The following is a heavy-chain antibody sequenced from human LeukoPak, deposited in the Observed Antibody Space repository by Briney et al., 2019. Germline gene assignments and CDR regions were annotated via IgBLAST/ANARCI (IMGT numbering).Heavy chain of an antibody. CDR1: GFTFSSYG. CDR2: IWYDGSNK. D-gene: IGHD4-17*01. CDR3: ARDRAVTTFVFDY. J-gene: IGHJ4*02. V-gene: IGHV3-33*01. Sequence: GGSLRLSCAASGFTFSSYGMHWARQAPGKGLEWVAVIWYDGSNKYYADSVKGRFTISRDNSKNTLYLQMNSLRAEDTAVYYCARDRAVTTFVFDYWGQGTLVTVSS.